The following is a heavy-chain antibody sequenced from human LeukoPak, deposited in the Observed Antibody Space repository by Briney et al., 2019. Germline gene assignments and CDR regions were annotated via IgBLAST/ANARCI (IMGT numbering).Heavy chain of an antibody. D-gene: IGHD5-18*01. CDR2: IYSGGST. Sequence: PGGSLRLSCAASGFTVSSNYMSWVRQAPGKGLEWVSVIYSGGSTYYADSVKGRFTISRDNAKNSLYLQMNSLRAEDTAVYYCARSVQLYSYYYYGMDVWGQGTTVTVSS. CDR1: GFTVSSNY. CDR3: ARSVQLYSYYYYGMDV. J-gene: IGHJ6*02. V-gene: IGHV3-66*01.